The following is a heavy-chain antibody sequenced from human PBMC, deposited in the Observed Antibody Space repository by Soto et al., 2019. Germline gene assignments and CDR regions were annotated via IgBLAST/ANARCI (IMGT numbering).Heavy chain of an antibody. CDR1: GFTFRNYA. CDR2: ITGTGGRT. Sequence: EVQLLESGGGLVQPGGSLRLSCAASGFTFRNYAMSWVRQAPGQGLECVSSITGTGGRTYYADSVKGRVTISIDNSKNTLYMQTNSLRAEDTALYYCAQDLRVLLWFGDLDAFDFWGQGTMFTVSS. D-gene: IGHD3-10*01. CDR3: AQDLRVLLWFGDLDAFDF. J-gene: IGHJ3*01. V-gene: IGHV3-23*01.